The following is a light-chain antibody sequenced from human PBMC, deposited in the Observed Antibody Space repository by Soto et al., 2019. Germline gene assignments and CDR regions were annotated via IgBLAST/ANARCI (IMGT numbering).Light chain of an antibody. Sequence: EIVLTQSPGTLSLSPVERATLSCRASQSVSSSYLAWYQQKPGQAPRLLIYGASSRATGIPDRFSGSGSGTDFTLTISRLEPEDFAVYYCQQYGSSPDTFGQGTRLEN. CDR1: QSVSSSY. V-gene: IGKV3-20*01. CDR3: QQYGSSPDT. CDR2: GAS. J-gene: IGKJ5*01.